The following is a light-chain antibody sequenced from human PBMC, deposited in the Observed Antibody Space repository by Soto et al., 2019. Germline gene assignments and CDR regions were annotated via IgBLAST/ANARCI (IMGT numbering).Light chain of an antibody. CDR1: QSVSSN. CDR2: GAS. Sequence: EIVMTQSPATLSVSPGERATLSCRASQSVSSNLAWYQQKPGQAPRLLIYGASTRATGIPARFGGCGSGTEFTPTITSLQSEDFAVYYCQQYNNWPPWTFGQGTKVEIK. CDR3: QQYNNWPPWT. J-gene: IGKJ1*01. V-gene: IGKV3-15*01.